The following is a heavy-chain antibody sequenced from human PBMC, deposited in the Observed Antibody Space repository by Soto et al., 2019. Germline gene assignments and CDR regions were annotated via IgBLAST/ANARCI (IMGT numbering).Heavy chain of an antibody. D-gene: IGHD3-10*01. CDR2: ISGSGGST. CDR1: GFTFSSYA. V-gene: IGHV3-23*01. J-gene: IGHJ6*02. Sequence: GGSLRLSCAASGFTFSSYAMSWVRQAPGKGLEWVSAISGSGGSTYYADSVKGRFTISRDNAKNTLYLQMNSLRAEDTAVYYCAKDPITMVRGFGMDVWGQGTTVTVSS. CDR3: AKDPITMVRGFGMDV.